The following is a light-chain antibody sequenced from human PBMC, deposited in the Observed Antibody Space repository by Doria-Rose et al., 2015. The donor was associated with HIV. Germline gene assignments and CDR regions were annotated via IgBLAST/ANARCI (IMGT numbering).Light chain of an antibody. J-gene: IGKJ1*01. Sequence: TQSPGTLSLSPGERATPSCRASQSFSSTYLAWYQQKPGQAPSLLIYDGSTRTTGIPDRFSASGSVTDFTLTINRLEPEDFALYYRHQYGTSWTFGQGTKVEI. CDR2: DGS. CDR1: QSFSSTY. CDR3: HQYGTSWT. V-gene: IGKV3-20*01.